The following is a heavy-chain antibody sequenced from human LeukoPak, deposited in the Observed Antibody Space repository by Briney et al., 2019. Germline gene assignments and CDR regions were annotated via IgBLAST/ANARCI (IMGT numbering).Heavy chain of an antibody. V-gene: IGHV1-2*02. CDR2: INPKSGRT. CDR1: GYSFTDYY. D-gene: IGHD3-3*01. J-gene: IGHJ5*02. CDR3: ARADFIDAGPYLIGP. Sequence: ASVKVSFKTSGYSFTDYYIHWVRQAPGQGLEWMGWINPKSGRTSSARKFQGRVTMTRDPSITTVYMDMAWLTSDDTAIYFCARADFIDAGPYLIGPWGQGTLVTVSS.